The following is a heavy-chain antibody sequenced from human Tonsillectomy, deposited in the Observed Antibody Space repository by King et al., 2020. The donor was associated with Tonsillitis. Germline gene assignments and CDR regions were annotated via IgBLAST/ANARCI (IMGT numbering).Heavy chain of an antibody. CDR3: ARDTGSGSSVTRPYYPAEY. V-gene: IGHV1-46*01. Sequence: QLVQSGAEVKKPGASVKLSCKASGYTFTSYYMHWGRQAPGQGLEWMGIINPSGGSTSCAQNFQVRVTVTRDTSTSTVYMELSSLRSEDTAVYYCARDTGSGSSVTRPYYPAEYWGHGTLVTVSS. CDR2: INPSGGST. CDR1: GYTFTSYY. J-gene: IGHJ4*01. D-gene: IGHD3-10*01.